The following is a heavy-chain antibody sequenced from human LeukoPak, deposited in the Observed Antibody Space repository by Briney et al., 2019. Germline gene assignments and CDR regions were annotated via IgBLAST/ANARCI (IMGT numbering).Heavy chain of an antibody. CDR1: GFTFSDYY. CDR3: ASGAFGEFNY. V-gene: IGHV3-11*06. CDR2: ISASSTYT. Sequence: MSGGSLRLSCAASGFTFSDYYMTWVRQAPGKGPDWVSFISASSTYTNYADSVRGRFTISRDNAKNSLYLQMNSLRAEDTAVYYCASGAFGEFNYWGQGTLVTVSS. D-gene: IGHD3-10*01. J-gene: IGHJ4*02.